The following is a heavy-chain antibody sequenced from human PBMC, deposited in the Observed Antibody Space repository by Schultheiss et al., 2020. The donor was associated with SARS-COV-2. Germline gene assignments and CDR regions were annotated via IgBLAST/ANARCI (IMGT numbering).Heavy chain of an antibody. V-gene: IGHV3-30*03. J-gene: IGHJ4*02. CDR2: ISYDGSNK. Sequence: GGSLRLSCAASGFTFSSYWMHWVRQAPGKGLEWVAVISYDGSNKYYADSVKGRFTVSRDNAKNSLYLQMTSLRDEDTAVYYCASHPGSSWFHYWGQGTLVTVSS. CDR1: GFTFSSYW. CDR3: ASHPGSSWFHY. D-gene: IGHD6-13*01.